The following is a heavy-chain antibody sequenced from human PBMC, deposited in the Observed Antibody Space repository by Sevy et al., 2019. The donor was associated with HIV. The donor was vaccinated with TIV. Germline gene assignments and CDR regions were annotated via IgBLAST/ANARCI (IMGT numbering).Heavy chain of an antibody. CDR3: ARDLRLGGYCYGSFDY. CDR2: INPNSGGT. D-gene: IGHD5-18*01. V-gene: IGHV1-2*02. Sequence: ASVKVSCKASGYTFTGQYIHWVRQAPGQGLEWMGWINPNSGGTNYRQDFQGRVNLTRDTSITTAYMERSGLKSDDTANYYCARDLRLGGYCYGSFDYWGQGTLVTVSS. J-gene: IGHJ4*02. CDR1: GYTFTGQY.